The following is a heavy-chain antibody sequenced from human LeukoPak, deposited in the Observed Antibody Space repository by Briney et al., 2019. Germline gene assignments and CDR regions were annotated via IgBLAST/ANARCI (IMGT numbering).Heavy chain of an antibody. CDR1: GGSISGTNYY. V-gene: IGHV4-61*02. D-gene: IGHD2-15*01. CDR3: ARDSIVVVVAAYYYMDV. Sequence: SETLSLTCTVSGGSISGTNYYWGWIRQPPGKGLEWIGRIYTSGSTNYNPSLKSRVTISVDTSKNQFSLKLSSVTAADTAVYYCARDSIVVVVAAYYYMDVWGKGTTVTVSS. J-gene: IGHJ6*03. CDR2: IYTSGST.